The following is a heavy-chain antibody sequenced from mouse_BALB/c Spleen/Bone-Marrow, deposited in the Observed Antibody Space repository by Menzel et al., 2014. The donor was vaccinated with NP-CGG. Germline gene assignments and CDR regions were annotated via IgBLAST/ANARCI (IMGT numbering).Heavy chain of an antibody. V-gene: IGHV14-3*02. CDR1: GFNIKDTY. D-gene: IGHD1-1*01. Sequence: EVMLVESGAELVKPGASVKLSCTASGFNIKDTYMHWVKQRPEQGLEWIGRIGPANGNTKYDPKFQGKATITADTSSNTAYLQLSSLTSEDTAVYYCASYYYGHYFDYWGQGTTLTVSS. CDR2: IGPANGNT. CDR3: ASYYYGHYFDY. J-gene: IGHJ2*01.